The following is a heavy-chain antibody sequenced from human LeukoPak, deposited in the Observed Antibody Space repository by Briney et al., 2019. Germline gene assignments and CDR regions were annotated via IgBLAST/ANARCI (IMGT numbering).Heavy chain of an antibody. CDR1: GFTFSSYG. Sequence: GGSLRLSCAASGFTFSSYGMHWVRQAPGKGLEWVAVISYDGSNKYYADSVKGRFTISRDNSKNTLYLQMNSLRAEDTAAYYCAKAHAGVRGVPRGYWGQGTLVTVSS. CDR2: ISYDGSNK. V-gene: IGHV3-30*18. J-gene: IGHJ4*02. CDR3: AKAHAGVRGVPRGY. D-gene: IGHD3-10*01.